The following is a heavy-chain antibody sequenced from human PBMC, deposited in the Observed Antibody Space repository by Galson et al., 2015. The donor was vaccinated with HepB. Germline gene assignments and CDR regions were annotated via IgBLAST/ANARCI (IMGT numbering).Heavy chain of an antibody. V-gene: IGHV3-30-3*01. CDR1: GFTFSSYA. J-gene: IGHJ3*02. D-gene: IGHD6-19*01. Sequence: SLRLSCAASGFTFSSYAMHWVRQAPGKGLEWVAVISYDGSNKYYADSVKGRFTISRDNSKNTLYLQMNSLRAEDTAVYYCARAGLIAVAGDAFDIWGQGTMVTVSS. CDR2: ISYDGSNK. CDR3: ARAGLIAVAGDAFDI.